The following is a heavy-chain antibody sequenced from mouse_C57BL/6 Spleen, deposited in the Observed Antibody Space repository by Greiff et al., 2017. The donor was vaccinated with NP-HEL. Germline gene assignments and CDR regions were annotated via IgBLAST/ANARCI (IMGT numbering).Heavy chain of an antibody. Sequence: VQLVESGGGLVQPKGSLKLSCAASGFTFNTYAMHWVRQAPGQGLDWVARIRSKSSHYATYYADSVKDRFTISRDDSPRMLYLHMNNLKTEDTARYYCVSGGYYDYDEDYFDYWGQGTTLTVSS. CDR1: GFTFNTYA. J-gene: IGHJ2*01. D-gene: IGHD2-4*01. V-gene: IGHV10-3*01. CDR2: IRSKSSHYAT. CDR3: VSGGYYDYDEDYFDY.